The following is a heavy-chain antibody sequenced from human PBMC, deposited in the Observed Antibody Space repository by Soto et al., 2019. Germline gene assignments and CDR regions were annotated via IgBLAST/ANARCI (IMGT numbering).Heavy chain of an antibody. Sequence: EVEVLESGGGLVQPGGSLRLSCAASGFTFSAYVMSWVRQAPGKGLEWVSSITSSGGGTYYADSVKGRFTISRDNSKNTLYLQMNSLRAEDTAVYYCAKARLRSGSLPWAYYYYGMDVWGQGTTVTVSS. CDR2: ITSSGGGT. J-gene: IGHJ6*02. CDR3: AKARLRSGSLPWAYYYYGMDV. D-gene: IGHD1-26*01. V-gene: IGHV3-23*01. CDR1: GFTFSAYV.